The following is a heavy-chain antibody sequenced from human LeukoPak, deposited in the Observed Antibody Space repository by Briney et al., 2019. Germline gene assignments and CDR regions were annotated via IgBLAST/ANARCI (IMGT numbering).Heavy chain of an antibody. D-gene: IGHD4-17*01. CDR3: AARTVTTWVFDS. CDR2: IYYSGST. V-gene: IGHV4-61*05. Sequence: SETLSLTCTVSGGSISSSSYYWGWIRQPPGKGLEWIGYIYYSGSTNYNPSLKSRVTISVDTSKNQFSLKLSSVTAADTAVYYCAARTVTTWVFDSWGQGTLVTVSS. J-gene: IGHJ4*02. CDR1: GGSISSSSYY.